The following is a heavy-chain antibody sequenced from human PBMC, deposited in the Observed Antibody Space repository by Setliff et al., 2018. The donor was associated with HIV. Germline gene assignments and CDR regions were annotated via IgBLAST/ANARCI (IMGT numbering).Heavy chain of an antibody. V-gene: IGHV4-59*01. CDR2: IYYSGRT. Sequence: TLSLTCTVSGGSISNYYWTWIRQPPGKGLEWIGYIYYSGRTSYNPSLESRVTISVDMSKNQFSLKLKSLTAADTAVYYCARGDILTGFGGGQGTMVTVSS. CDR1: GGSISNYY. CDR3: ARGDILTGFG. J-gene: IGHJ3*01. D-gene: IGHD3-9*01.